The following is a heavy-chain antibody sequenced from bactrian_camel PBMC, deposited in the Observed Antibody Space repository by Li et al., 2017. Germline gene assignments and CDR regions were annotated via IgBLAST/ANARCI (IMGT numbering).Heavy chain of an antibody. Sequence: HVQLVESGGGSVQAGGSLRLACVASGYTLPMNMGWFRRLPGQEREGVAAIAGDGRTNYADSVKGRFTISRVESWNTLYLQMNSLKTEDTAVYYCAAGPCSDCRGGSCWGQGTQVTVS. V-gene: IGHV3S53*01. CDR1: GYTLPMN. D-gene: IGHD2*01. CDR3: AAGPCSDCRGGSC. CDR2: IAGDGRT. J-gene: IGHJ4*01.